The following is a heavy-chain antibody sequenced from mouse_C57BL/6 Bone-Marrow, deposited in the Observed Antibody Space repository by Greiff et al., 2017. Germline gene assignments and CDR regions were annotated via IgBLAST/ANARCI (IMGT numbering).Heavy chain of an antibody. D-gene: IGHD2-4*01. Sequence: QVQLQQSGAELVRPGASVKLSCKASGYTFTDYYINWVKQRPGQGLEWIARIYPGSGNTYYNEKFKGKATLTAEKSSSTAYMQLSSLTSEDSAVYFCARSFYYDYDNAMDDWGQGTSVTVSS. CDR2: IYPGSGNT. J-gene: IGHJ4*01. V-gene: IGHV1-76*01. CDR1: GYTFTDYY. CDR3: ARSFYYDYDNAMDD.